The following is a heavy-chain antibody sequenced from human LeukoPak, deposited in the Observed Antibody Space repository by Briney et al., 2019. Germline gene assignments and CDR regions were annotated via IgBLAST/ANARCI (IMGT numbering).Heavy chain of an antibody. CDR2: IMQDGGAR. Sequence: GGSLTLSCAASGFIVRDYWMNWVRQAPGQGLEWLANIMQDGGARYYVGSVTGRFTISSDSAKSLVYLQMDSLRAEDTATYYCARGYNGGSDYWGQGALVTVSS. V-gene: IGHV3-7*01. D-gene: IGHD3-16*01. CDR3: ARGYNGGSDY. J-gene: IGHJ4*02. CDR1: GFIVRDYW.